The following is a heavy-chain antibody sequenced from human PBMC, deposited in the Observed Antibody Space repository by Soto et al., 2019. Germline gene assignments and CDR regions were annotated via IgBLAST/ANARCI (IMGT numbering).Heavy chain of an antibody. Sequence: QVQLVQSGAEVKKPGASVKVSCKASGYTFTSYGISWVRQAPGKGLEWLGWISGYNGNTNYAQNLQGRVTMTTDTSTSTAYMELRSLRSDDTAVFYCARVKYSSSSGRESGDYYYYGMDVWGQGTTVTVSS. D-gene: IGHD6-6*01. CDR1: GYTFTSYG. V-gene: IGHV1-18*04. CDR2: ISGYNGNT. J-gene: IGHJ6*02. CDR3: ARVKYSSSSGRESGDYYYYGMDV.